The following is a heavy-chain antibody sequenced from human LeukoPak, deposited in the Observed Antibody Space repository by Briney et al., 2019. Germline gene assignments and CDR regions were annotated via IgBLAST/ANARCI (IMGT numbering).Heavy chain of an antibody. CDR1: GGSISSYY. V-gene: IGHV4-59*01. J-gene: IGHJ6*03. CDR2: IYYSGST. CDR3: ARDNGSGSYYKGGYYYMDV. Sequence: SETLSLTCTVSGGSISSYYWSWIRQPPGKGLEWIGYIYYSGSTNYNPSLKGRVTISVDTSKNQFSLKLSSVTAADTAVYYCARDNGSGSYYKGGYYYMDVWGKGTTVTVSS. D-gene: IGHD3-10*01.